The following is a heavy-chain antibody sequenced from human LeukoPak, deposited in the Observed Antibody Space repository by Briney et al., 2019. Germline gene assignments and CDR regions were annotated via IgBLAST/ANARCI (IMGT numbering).Heavy chain of an antibody. D-gene: IGHD2-2*01. V-gene: IGHV1-18*01. CDR2: ISASSGKT. CDR1: GYTFTSYG. CDR3: ARAYCGSTSCYFDI. J-gene: IGHJ3*02. Sequence: ASVKVSCKASGYTFTSYGISWVRQAPGQGLEWMGWISASSGKTNIAQNLQGRVTMTTDTSTSTAYMDLRSLRSDDTAVYYCARAYCGSTSCYFDIWGQGTMVTVSS.